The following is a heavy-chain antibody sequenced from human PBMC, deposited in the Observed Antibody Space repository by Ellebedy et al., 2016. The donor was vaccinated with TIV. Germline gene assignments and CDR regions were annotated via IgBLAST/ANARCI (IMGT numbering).Heavy chain of an antibody. V-gene: IGHV1-3*01. CDR3: ARGARPESNSSMYNWFDP. D-gene: IGHD6-6*01. J-gene: IGHJ5*02. CDR2: INADNGNT. Sequence: AASVKVSCKASGYTFTNNAIHGVRQAPGQRLEWMGWINADNGNTKYSQNWQGRVNITRETSASTAHMELSRLRAEDTAVYYCARGARPESNSSMYNWFDPWGQGTLVTVSS. CDR1: GYTFTNNA.